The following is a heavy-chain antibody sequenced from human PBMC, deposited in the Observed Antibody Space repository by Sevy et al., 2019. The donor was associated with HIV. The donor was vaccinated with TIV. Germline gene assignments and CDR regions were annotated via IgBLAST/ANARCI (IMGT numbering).Heavy chain of an antibody. V-gene: IGHV4-38-2*01. CDR1: GYSITSGYY. CDR2: IYHSGST. J-gene: IGHJ4*02. Sequence: SETLSLTCAVSGYSITSGYYWGWIRQPPGKGLEWIGSIYHSGSTYYNPSLKSRVTISVDTSKNQFSLKLSSVTAADTAMYYCARQEVVVIAIGGDFDYWGQGTLVTVSS. CDR3: ARQEVVVIAIGGDFDY. D-gene: IGHD2-21*01.